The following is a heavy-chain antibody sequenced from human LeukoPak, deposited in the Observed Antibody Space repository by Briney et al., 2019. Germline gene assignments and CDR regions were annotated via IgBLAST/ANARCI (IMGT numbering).Heavy chain of an antibody. CDR3: AALLWFGELSP. CDR2: INPNSGGT. J-gene: IGHJ5*02. D-gene: IGHD3-10*01. Sequence: ASVKVSCKSSRYTFSGYYMHWVRQAPGQGLEWMGWINPNSGGTNYAQKFQGRVTMTRDTSISTAYMELNSLRSDDTAVYYCAALLWFGELSPWGQGTLVTVSS. V-gene: IGHV1-2*02. CDR1: RYTFSGYY.